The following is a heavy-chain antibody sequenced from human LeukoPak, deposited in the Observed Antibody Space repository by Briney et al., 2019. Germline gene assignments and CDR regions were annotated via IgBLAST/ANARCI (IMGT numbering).Heavy chain of an antibody. D-gene: IGHD1-26*01. CDR3: ARTTSGATFSDYYYYHMDV. CDR2: ITSCSTYI. V-gene: IGHV3-21*01. Sequence: GGSLRLSCAASGFTFSSYSMNWVRQAPGKGLEWVSSITSCSTYIHYADSVKGRFTISRDNAKNSLYLQMNSLRAEDTAVYYCARTTSGATFSDYYYYHMDVWGKGTTVTVSS. J-gene: IGHJ6*03. CDR1: GFTFSSYS.